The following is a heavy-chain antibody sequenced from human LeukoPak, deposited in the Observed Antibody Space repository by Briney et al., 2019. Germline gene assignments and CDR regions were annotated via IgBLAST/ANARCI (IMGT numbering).Heavy chain of an antibody. V-gene: IGHV4-39*02. CDR2: IYYSGST. D-gene: IGHD3-10*01. CDR1: GGSISSSTYF. J-gene: IGHJ4*02. CDR3: ARENGYYYGSGSSY. Sequence: SETLSLTCTVSGGSISSSTYFWGWIRQPPGKGLEWIGTIYYSGSTYYNPSLKSRVTISVDTSKNQFSLKLSSVTAADTAVYYCARENGYYYGSGSSYWGQGTLVTVSS.